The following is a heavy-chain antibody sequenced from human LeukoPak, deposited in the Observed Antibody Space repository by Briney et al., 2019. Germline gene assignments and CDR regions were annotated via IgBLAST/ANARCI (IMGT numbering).Heavy chain of an antibody. V-gene: IGHV3-21*01. CDR3: AIIRAVAAIRG. CDR2: ISSSSSYI. Sequence: GGSLRLSCAASGFTFSSYSMNWVRQAPGKGLEWVSSISSSSSYIYYADSVKGRFTISRDNAKNSLYLQMNSLRAEDTAVYYCAIIRAVAAIRGWGQGTLVTVSS. J-gene: IGHJ4*02. CDR1: GFTFSSYS. D-gene: IGHD2-15*01.